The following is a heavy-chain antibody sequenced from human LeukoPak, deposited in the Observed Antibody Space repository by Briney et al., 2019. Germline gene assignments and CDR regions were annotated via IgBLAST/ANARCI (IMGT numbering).Heavy chain of an antibody. Sequence: GRSLRLSCAASGFTFDDYAMHWVRQAPGKGLEWVSGISWNSGSIGYADSVKGRFTISRDNAKNSPYLQMNSLRAEDTALYYCAKDPVAVAGSDYWGQGTLVTVSS. D-gene: IGHD6-19*01. CDR1: GFTFDDYA. CDR3: AKDPVAVAGSDY. J-gene: IGHJ4*02. CDR2: ISWNSGSI. V-gene: IGHV3-9*01.